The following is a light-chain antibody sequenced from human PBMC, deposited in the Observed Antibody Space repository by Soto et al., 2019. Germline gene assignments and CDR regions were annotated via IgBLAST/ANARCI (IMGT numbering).Light chain of an antibody. Sequence: QSALTQPASVSGSPGQSITISCTGTSSDVGGYNFVSWYQQHPGKAPKVMIYEVTNRPSGVSNRFSGSKSGNTASLTISGLQAEDEADYYCSSYTSSTTLVVFGGGTKLIVL. V-gene: IGLV2-14*01. CDR3: SSYTSSTTLVV. J-gene: IGLJ2*01. CDR2: EVT. CDR1: SSDVGGYNF.